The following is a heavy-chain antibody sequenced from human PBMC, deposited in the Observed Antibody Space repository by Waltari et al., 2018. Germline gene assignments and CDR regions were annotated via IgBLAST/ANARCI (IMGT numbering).Heavy chain of an antibody. CDR1: GGTFSSYA. CDR3: ARDSVARADYYYYGMDV. J-gene: IGHJ6*02. Sequence: QVQLVQSGAEVKKPGSSVKVSCKASGGTFSSYAISWVRQATGQGLEWMGGVSPIVGTANYAQKFHGRVTITADESTSTAYMELSSLRSEDTAVYYCARDSVARADYYYYGMDVWGQGTTVTVSS. V-gene: IGHV1-69*13. CDR2: VSPIVGTA. D-gene: IGHD2-15*01.